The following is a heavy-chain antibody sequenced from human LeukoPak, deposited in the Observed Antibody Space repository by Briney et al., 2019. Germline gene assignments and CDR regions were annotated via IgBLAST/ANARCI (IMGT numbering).Heavy chain of an antibody. CDR2: IYSVVKV. Sequence: GGSLSLSFAASGFPVGRTSLSWVGQAQGKGREWASVIYSVVKVYYIDSVKGRFTISRDTSKNTLYLQMNSLRVEDTAVYFCAGRHCSGGGCYFAGADPFDYWGQGTLVTVSS. D-gene: IGHD2-15*01. V-gene: IGHV3-53*01. CDR1: GFPVGRTS. J-gene: IGHJ4*02. CDR3: AGRHCSGGGCYFAGADPFDY.